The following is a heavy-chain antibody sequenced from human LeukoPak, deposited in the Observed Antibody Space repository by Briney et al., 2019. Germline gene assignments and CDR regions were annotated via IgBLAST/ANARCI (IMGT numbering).Heavy chain of an antibody. V-gene: IGHV3-33*01. Sequence: PGGSLRLSCAASGFNFSNYAMHWVRQVPGKGLEWVAVIWYDGSTKYYANYVKGRFTVSRDNSKNTLYLQMNILRPEDTAIYYYARDSGFGELVTYYFDYWGQGTLVTVSS. CDR1: GFNFSNYA. J-gene: IGHJ4*02. CDR2: IWYDGSTK. D-gene: IGHD3-10*01. CDR3: ARDSGFGELVTYYFDY.